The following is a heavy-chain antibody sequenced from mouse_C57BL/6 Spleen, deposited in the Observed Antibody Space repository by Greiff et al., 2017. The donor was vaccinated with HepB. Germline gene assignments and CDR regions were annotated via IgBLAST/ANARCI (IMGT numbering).Heavy chain of an antibody. J-gene: IGHJ1*03. V-gene: IGHV1-47*01. CDR2: FHPYNDDT. CDR3: ARNYDYDGVDWYFDV. CDR1: GYTFTTYP. Sequence: VQLKESGAELVKPGASVKMSCKASGYTFTTYPIEWMKQNHGKSLEWIGNFHPYNDDTKYNEKFKGKATLTVEKSSSTVYLELSRLTSDDSAVYYCARNYDYDGVDWYFDVWGTGTTVTVSS. D-gene: IGHD2-4*01.